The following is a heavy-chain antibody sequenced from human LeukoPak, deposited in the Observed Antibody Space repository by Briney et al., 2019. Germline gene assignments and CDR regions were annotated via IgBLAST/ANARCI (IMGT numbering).Heavy chain of an antibody. CDR2: INPDSGDT. D-gene: IGHD3-3*01. J-gene: IGHJ4*02. CDR3: ATVASIRRFYFDF. V-gene: IGHV1-2*02. CDR1: GYSFTGYY. Sequence: GASVKVSCKASGYSFTGYYIHWVRQAPGQGLEWMGWINPDSGDTEYSQRFQGRITLTSDTSVTTAYMEPSSLRSDDTAIFYCATVASIRRFYFDFWGQGTLVTVSS.